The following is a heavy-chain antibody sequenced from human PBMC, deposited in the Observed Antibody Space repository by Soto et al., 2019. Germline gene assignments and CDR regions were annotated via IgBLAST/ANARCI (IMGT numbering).Heavy chain of an antibody. J-gene: IGHJ5*02. CDR1: GGSISSSNW. D-gene: IGHD3-3*01. CDR2: IYHSGST. CDR3: ARARRFLEWLLNRGNNWFDP. V-gene: IGHV4-4*02. Sequence: PSETLSLTCAVSGGSISSSNWWSWVRQPPGKGLEWIGEIYHSGSTNYNPSLKSRVTISVDKSKNQFSLKLSSVTAADTAVYYCARARRFLEWLLNRGNNWFDPWGQGTLVTVSS.